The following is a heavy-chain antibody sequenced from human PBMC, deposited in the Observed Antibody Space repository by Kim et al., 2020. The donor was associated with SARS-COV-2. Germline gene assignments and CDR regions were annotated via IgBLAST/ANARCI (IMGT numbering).Heavy chain of an antibody. Sequence: PSLKSRVTRSVDTSKNQFSLKLSSVTAADTAVYYGARGHDSSSWYSWFDPWGQGTLVTVSS. J-gene: IGHJ5*02. V-gene: IGHV4-31*02. CDR3: ARGHDSSSWYSWFDP. D-gene: IGHD6-13*01.